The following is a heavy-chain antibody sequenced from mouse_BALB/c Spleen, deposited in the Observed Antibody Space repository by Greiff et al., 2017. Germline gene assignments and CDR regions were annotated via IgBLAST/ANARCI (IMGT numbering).Heavy chain of an antibody. D-gene: IGHD1-1*01. J-gene: IGHJ2*01. CDR3: ARGATTVVAQDY. CDR1: GYTFTDYA. Sequence: QVQLKQSGPELVRPGVSVKISCKGSGYTFTDYAMHWVKQSHAKSLEWIGVISTYYGNTNYNQKFKGKATMTVDKSSSTAYMELARLTSEDSAIYYCARGATTVVAQDYWGQGTTLTVSS. CDR2: ISTYYGNT. V-gene: IGHV1-67*01.